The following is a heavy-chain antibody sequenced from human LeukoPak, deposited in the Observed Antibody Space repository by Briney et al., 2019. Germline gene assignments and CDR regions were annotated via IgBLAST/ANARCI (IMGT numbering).Heavy chain of an antibody. CDR3: XXDPSSSWYGNWFDP. Sequence: GGSLRLFCAASGFTFSSYGMHWVRQAPGKGLEWVAVIWYDGSNKYYADSVKGRFTISIDNSKNTLDLQMNSLRAEDTAVYXXXXDPSSSWYGNWFDPWGQGTLVTVSS. D-gene: IGHD6-13*01. V-gene: IGHV3-33*01. CDR2: IWYDGSNK. J-gene: IGHJ5*02. CDR1: GFTFSSYG.